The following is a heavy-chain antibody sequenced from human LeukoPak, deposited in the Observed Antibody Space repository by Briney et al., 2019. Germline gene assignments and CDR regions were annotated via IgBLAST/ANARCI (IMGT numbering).Heavy chain of an antibody. Sequence: ASVKVSCKASGYNFRNYGIGWVRQAPRQGLEWMGWITAGNGNTNYAQKVQGRVTMTTDTSTSTAYMKLRSLRSDDTAVYFCARDSARGYSYGYNAFDIWGQGTMVTVSS. CDR1: GYNFRNYG. CDR2: ITAGNGNT. V-gene: IGHV1-18*01. J-gene: IGHJ3*02. CDR3: ARDSARGYSYGYNAFDI. D-gene: IGHD5-18*01.